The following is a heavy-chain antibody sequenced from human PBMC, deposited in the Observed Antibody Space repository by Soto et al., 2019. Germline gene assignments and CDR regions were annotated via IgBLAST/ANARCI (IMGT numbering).Heavy chain of an antibody. CDR3: AKDRWDTTMTYYFDY. J-gene: IGHJ4*02. Sequence: GVSLRLSCAASGFPFSSYGMHWVRQAPGKGLEWVAVISYDGSNKYYADSVKGRFTISRDNSKNTLYLQMNSLRAEDTAVYYCAKDRWDTTMTYYFDYWGQGALVTVSS. CDR1: GFPFSSYG. CDR2: ISYDGSNK. V-gene: IGHV3-30*18. D-gene: IGHD5-18*01.